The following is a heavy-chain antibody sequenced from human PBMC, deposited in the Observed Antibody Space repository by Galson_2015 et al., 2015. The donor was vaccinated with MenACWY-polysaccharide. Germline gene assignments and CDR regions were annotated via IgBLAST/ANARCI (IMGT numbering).Heavy chain of an antibody. V-gene: IGHV1-46*01. Sequence: SVKVSCKASGYTLTELSMHWVRQAPGQGLEWMGIINPSGGSTSYAQKFQGRVTMTRDTSTSTVYMELSSLRSEDTAVYYCARGPGGADDAFDIWGQGTMVTVSS. J-gene: IGHJ3*02. CDR3: ARGPGGADDAFDI. CDR1: GYTLTELS. D-gene: IGHD3-16*01. CDR2: INPSGGST.